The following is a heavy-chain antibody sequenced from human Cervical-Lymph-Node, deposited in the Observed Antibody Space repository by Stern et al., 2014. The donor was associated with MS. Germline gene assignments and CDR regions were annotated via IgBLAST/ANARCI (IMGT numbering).Heavy chain of an antibody. CDR2: IYPGDSST. D-gene: IGHD1-1*01. CDR3: ARVTGPTYYFDL. CDR1: GYTFTNYW. Sequence: EVQLVQSGAEVKKPGESLKISCKASGYTFTNYWIGWVHQMPGKGLEWMAIIYPGDSSTGYSPSFQGHVTVSADKSISTAYLQWSSLKASDTAMFYCARVTGPTYYFDLWGRGTLVAVSS. V-gene: IGHV5-51*03. J-gene: IGHJ2*01.